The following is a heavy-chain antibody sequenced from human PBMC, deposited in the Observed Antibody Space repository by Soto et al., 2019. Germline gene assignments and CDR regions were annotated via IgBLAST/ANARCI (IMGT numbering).Heavy chain of an antibody. CDR2: IYYSGST. CDR3: ARESDAFDI. CDR1: GGSISSYY. V-gene: IGHV4-59*01. Sequence: QVQLQESGPGLVKPSETLSLTCTVSGGSISSYYWSWIRQPPGKGLEWIGYIYYSGSTNYNPSLKSRVTISVDTSKNQFSLKLSSVTAADTAVHYCARESDAFDIWGQGTMVTVSS. J-gene: IGHJ3*02.